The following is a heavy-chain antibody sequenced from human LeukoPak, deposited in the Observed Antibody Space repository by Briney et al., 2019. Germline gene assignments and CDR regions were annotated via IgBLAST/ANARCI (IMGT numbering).Heavy chain of an antibody. CDR1: GFTFRSKW. CDR3: AKVERIAVAGTGFKTYYFDY. CDR2: INTDGSIG. J-gene: IGHJ4*02. D-gene: IGHD6-19*01. Sequence: PGGSLRLSCAASGFTFRSKWMHWVRQVPGKGLVWVSRINTDGSIGSYADSVKGRFTISRDNSKNTLYLQMNSLRAEDTAVYYCAKVERIAVAGTGFKTYYFDYWGQGTLVTVSS. V-gene: IGHV3-74*01.